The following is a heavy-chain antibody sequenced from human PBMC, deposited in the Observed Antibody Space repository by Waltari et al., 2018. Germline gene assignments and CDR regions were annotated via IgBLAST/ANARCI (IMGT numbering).Heavy chain of an antibody. V-gene: IGHV3-30*01. CDR3: ARAGLGWTVAGTGSCDY. D-gene: IGHD6-19*01. Sequence: QVQLVESGGGVVQPGRSLRLSCAASGFTFSSYAMHWVRQAPGKGLEWVAVISYEGSNKDYADAVKGRFTISRDNAKNTLYLQMNSLRAEDTAVYYCARAGLGWTVAGTGSCDYWGQGTLVTVSS. CDR1: GFTFSSYA. J-gene: IGHJ4*02. CDR2: ISYEGSNK.